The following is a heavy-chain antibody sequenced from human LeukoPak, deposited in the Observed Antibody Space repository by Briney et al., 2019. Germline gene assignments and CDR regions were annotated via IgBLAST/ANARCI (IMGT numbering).Heavy chain of an antibody. CDR3: ARGGSGMTVALFDQ. CDR2: TYYRTKWYT. Sequence: SQTLSLTCAISGDSVSRTNAAWNWIRQSPSRGLEWLGRTYYRTKWYTDSAISVKSRIIINPDTSKNQFSLQLISVTPEDTAVYYCARGGSGMTVALFDQWGQGTLVTVSS. CDR1: GDSVSRTNAA. J-gene: IGHJ4*02. V-gene: IGHV6-1*01. D-gene: IGHD6-19*01.